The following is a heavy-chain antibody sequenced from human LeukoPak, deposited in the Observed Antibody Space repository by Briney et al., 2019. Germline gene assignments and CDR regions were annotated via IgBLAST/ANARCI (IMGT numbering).Heavy chain of an antibody. D-gene: IGHD3-10*01. J-gene: IGHJ6*03. Sequence: GGSLRLSCAASGFTFSSYGMSWVRQAPGKGLEWVSAISGSGGRTYYADSVKGRFTFSRDNSKNTLFLQMNSLRAEDTADYYCAKAGRGGAITMIRGVKGDYYYMDVWGKGTTVTISS. CDR2: ISGSGGRT. CDR1: GFTFSSYG. V-gene: IGHV3-23*01. CDR3: AKAGRGGAITMIRGVKGDYYYMDV.